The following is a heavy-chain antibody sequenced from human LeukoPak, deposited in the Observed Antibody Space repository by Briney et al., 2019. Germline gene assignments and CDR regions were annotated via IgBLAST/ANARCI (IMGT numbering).Heavy chain of an antibody. CDR3: ARGPFGGVPFDY. CDR2: INHSGST. CDR1: GGSFSGYY. Sequence: SETLSLTCAVYGGSFSGYYWSWIRQPPGKGLEWIGVINHSGSTNYNPSLKSRVTISVDTSKNQFSLKLSSVTAADTAVYYCARGPFGGVPFDYWGQGTLVTVSS. D-gene: IGHD3-16*01. V-gene: IGHV4-34*01. J-gene: IGHJ4*02.